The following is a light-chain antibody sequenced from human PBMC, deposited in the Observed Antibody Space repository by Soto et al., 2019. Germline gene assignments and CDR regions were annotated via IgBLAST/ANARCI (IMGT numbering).Light chain of an antibody. CDR2: GAS. J-gene: IGKJ1*01. V-gene: IGKV3-15*01. Sequence: EIVMTQSPATLSVSPGERATLSCRASQSISSNLAWYQQKPGQTPRLLIYGASTRATGIPARFSGSGSGTEFTLTIDSLQSEDFAVYYCQQYNNWPPRTFGQGTKVEMK. CDR1: QSISSN. CDR3: QQYNNWPPRT.